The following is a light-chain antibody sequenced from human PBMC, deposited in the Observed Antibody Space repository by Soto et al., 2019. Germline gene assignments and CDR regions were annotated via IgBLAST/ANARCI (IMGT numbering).Light chain of an antibody. CDR1: QSISSY. V-gene: IGKV1-9*01. CDR3: QQLNTYPPWT. Sequence: DIQMTQSPSSLSASVGDRVTITCRASQSISSYLAWYQQKPGKAPKLLIYAASTLQSGVPSRFSGSGSGTDFTLTISSLQPEDSATYYCQQLNTYPPWTFGQGTKVDIK. J-gene: IGKJ1*01. CDR2: AAS.